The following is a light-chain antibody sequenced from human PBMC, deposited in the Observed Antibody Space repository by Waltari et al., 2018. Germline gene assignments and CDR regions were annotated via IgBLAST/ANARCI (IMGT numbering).Light chain of an antibody. J-gene: IGLJ2*01. CDR3: SSFTRTVL. CDR2: DVN. CDR1: SNDIGGSNY. Sequence: QSALTQPASVSGSPGQSVTISCTGTSNDIGGSNYVSWYQQRQGKAPKLIIYDVNNRPSGVSGRFSGSKSGNTASLTISGLQAEEETDYYCSSFTRTVLFGGGTKLTVL. V-gene: IGLV2-14*01.